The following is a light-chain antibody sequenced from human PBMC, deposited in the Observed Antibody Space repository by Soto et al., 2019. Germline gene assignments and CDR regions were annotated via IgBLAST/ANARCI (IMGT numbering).Light chain of an antibody. CDR1: SSNIGAGYD. Sequence: QSVLTQPPSVSGAPGQRVTISCTWSSSNIGAGYDVHWYQQLPGTAPKLLIYGNSNRPSGVPDRFSGSKSGPSASLAITGLHAEDEADYYCQSYASSLSGYVFGTGTKVTVL. V-gene: IGLV1-40*01. CDR2: GNS. J-gene: IGLJ1*01. CDR3: QSYASSLSGYV.